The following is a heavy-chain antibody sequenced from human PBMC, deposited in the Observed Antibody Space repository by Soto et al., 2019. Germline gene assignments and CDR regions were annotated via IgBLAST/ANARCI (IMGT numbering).Heavy chain of an antibody. J-gene: IGHJ6*02. CDR1: GGSISSGGYY. CDR2: IYYSGST. D-gene: IGHD5-18*01. CDR3: ARGGVAPGIQLWSYYYYYGMDV. V-gene: IGHV4-31*03. Sequence: SETLSLTCTASGGSISSGGYYWSWIRQHPGKGLEWIGYIYYSGSTYYNPSLKSRVTISVDTSKNQFSLKLSSVTAADTAVYYCARGGVAPGIQLWSYYYYYGMDVWGQGTTVTVSS.